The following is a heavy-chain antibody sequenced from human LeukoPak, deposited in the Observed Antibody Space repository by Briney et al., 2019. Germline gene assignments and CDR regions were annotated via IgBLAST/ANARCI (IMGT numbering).Heavy chain of an antibody. CDR3: ARGAVSPFDY. CDR2: INPNSGGT. D-gene: IGHD4-17*01. Sequence: GASVKVSCKASGGTFSSYAISWVRQAPGQGLEWMGWINPNSGGTNYAQKFQGRVTMTRDTSISTAYMELSRLRSDDTAVYYWARGAVSPFDYWGQGTLVTVSS. J-gene: IGHJ4*02. V-gene: IGHV1-2*02. CDR1: GGTFSSYA.